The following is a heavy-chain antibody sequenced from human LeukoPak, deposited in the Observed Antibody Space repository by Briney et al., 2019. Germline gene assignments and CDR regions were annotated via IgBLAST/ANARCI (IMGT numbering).Heavy chain of an antibody. D-gene: IGHD4-17*01. CDR2: VKQDGSEG. V-gene: IGHV3-7*02. CDR1: GFTFNNYW. J-gene: IGHJ4*02. CDR3: TRGSYGDYGY. Sequence: GGSLRLSCAASGFTFNNYWMSWVRQAPGKGLEWVANVKQDGSEGSYGDSVRGRFTISRDNAKNSLFLQMDSLRAEDTALYYCTRGSYGDYGYWGQGTLVTVSS.